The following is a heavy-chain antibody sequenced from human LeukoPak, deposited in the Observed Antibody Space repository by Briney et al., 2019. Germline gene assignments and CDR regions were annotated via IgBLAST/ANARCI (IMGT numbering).Heavy chain of an antibody. V-gene: IGHV3-23*01. CDR2: ISGSGGST. Sequence: QTGGSLRLSCAASGFTFSSYGMSWVRQAPGKGLEWVSAISGSGGSTYYADSVKGRFTISRDNSKNTLYLQMNSLRAEDTAVYYCAKDHDSGDYDILTGTTPFDAFDIWGQGTMVTVSS. D-gene: IGHD3-9*01. CDR1: GFTFSSYG. CDR3: AKDHDSGDYDILTGTTPFDAFDI. J-gene: IGHJ3*02.